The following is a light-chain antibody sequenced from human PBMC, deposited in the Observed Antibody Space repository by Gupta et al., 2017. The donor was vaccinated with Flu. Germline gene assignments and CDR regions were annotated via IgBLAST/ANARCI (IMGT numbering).Light chain of an antibody. CDR2: TGS. J-gene: IGKJ2*01. CDR1: PCRGYSDGNNY. V-gene: IGKV2-30*01. CDR3: RQGKFCPFT. Sequence: VTIGQPASIYCPTSPCRGYSDGNNYLNWFLQRPGQSPRRLIYTGSNRDCGVPDSFSGSGSGTDFTLKISRVEAEDVGVYYCRQGKFCPFTFGQGTKMDIK.